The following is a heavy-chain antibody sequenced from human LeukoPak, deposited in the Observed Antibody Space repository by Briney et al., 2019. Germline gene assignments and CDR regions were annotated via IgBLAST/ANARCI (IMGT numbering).Heavy chain of an antibody. V-gene: IGHV4-39*07. CDR1: GGSISSSSYY. D-gene: IGHD3-16*01. Sequence: SETLSLTCTVSGGSISSSSYYWGWIRQPPGKGLEWIGSIYYSGSTYYNPSLKSRVTISVDRSKNQFSLKLSSVTAADTAVYYCARGGGNSRAFDIWGQGTMVTVSS. CDR2: IYYSGST. CDR3: ARGGGNSRAFDI. J-gene: IGHJ3*02.